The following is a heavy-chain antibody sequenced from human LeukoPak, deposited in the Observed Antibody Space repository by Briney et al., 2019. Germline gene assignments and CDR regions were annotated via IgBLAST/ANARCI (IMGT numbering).Heavy chain of an antibody. CDR1: GYTFTGYY. V-gene: IGHV1-2*02. J-gene: IGHJ4*02. CDR2: IKPDSGAT. Sequence: ASVKVSCKASGYTFTGYYMHWLRQAPGQGLEWLGWIKPDSGATNYAQKFQGRVTMTRDTSISTAYMELSRLRSDDTAVYYCAREDSSGYPFDYWGQGTLVTVSS. CDR3: AREDSSGYPFDY. D-gene: IGHD3-22*01.